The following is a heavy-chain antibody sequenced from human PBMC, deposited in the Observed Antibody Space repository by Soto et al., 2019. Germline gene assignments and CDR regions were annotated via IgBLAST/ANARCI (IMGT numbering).Heavy chain of an antibody. V-gene: IGHV3-23*01. D-gene: IGHD3-3*01. CDR2: ISGSGGST. J-gene: IGHJ6*02. CDR1: GFTFSSYA. CDR3: ARDRYSYYDFWSGSLPYYYYGMDV. Sequence: PGGSLRLSCAASGFTFSSYAMNWVRQAPGKGLEWVSVISGSGGSTYYADSVKGRFTISRDRSKNRLSLQMNSLRVEDTAVYYCARDRYSYYDFWSGSLPYYYYGMDVWGQGTTVTVSS.